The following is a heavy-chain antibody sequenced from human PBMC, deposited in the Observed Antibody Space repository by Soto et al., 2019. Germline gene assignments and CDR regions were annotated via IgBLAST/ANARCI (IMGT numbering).Heavy chain of an antibody. D-gene: IGHD2-21*02. CDR1: GYTFRNYI. CDR2: ISPYNGNT. V-gene: IGHV1-18*01. CDR3: ARYCAGNACYSRHYYAMDV. J-gene: IGHJ6*02. Sequence: QVQLVQSAGEVKKPGASAIVSCQVSGYTFRNYIIAWLRQAPGQGLEWMGWISPYNGNTNYARQFRGRVTLTTVTSPSAAYMELRNLGSDDAATYYCARYCAGNACYSRHYYAMDVWGQGTTVSVSS.